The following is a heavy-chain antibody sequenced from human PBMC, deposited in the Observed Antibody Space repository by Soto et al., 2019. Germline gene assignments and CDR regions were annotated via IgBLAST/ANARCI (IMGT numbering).Heavy chain of an antibody. J-gene: IGHJ6*03. CDR1: GYTFTSYG. CDR3: ARGGAGATNYYYYYMDV. V-gene: IGHV1-18*01. D-gene: IGHD1-26*01. CDR2: VSAYNGNT. Sequence: ASVKVSCKASGYTFTSYGISWVRQAPGQGLEWMGWVSAYNGNTNYAQKLQGRVTMTRDTSTSTAYMELSSLRSEDTAVYYCARGGAGATNYYYYYMDVWGKGTTVTVSS.